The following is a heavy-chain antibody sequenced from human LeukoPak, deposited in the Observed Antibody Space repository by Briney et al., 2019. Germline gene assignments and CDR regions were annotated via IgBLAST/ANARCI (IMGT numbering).Heavy chain of an antibody. V-gene: IGHV1-46*01. CDR2: INPSGGST. CDR1: GGTFSSYA. Sequence: ASVKVSCKASGGTFSSYAISWVRQAPGQGLEWMGIINPSGGSTSYAQKFQGRVTMTRDTSTSTVYMELSSLRSEDTAVYYCARRAPDFLLDYWGQGTLVTVSS. CDR3: ARRAPDFLLDY. J-gene: IGHJ4*02. D-gene: IGHD2-21*02.